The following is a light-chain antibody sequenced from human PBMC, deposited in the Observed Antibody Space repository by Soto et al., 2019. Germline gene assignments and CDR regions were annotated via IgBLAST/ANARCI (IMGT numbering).Light chain of an antibody. Sequence: EIVMTQSPATLSLSPGDRATLSCRASQSLTTDLAWYQQKTGQPPRLLIYGESTRATDFPDRFSGSGSGTELTLTISRLQSEDFAVYYCQKYANWPRTCGQGTKVDIK. J-gene: IGKJ1*01. CDR1: QSLTTD. CDR3: QKYANWPRT. V-gene: IGKV3-15*01. CDR2: GES.